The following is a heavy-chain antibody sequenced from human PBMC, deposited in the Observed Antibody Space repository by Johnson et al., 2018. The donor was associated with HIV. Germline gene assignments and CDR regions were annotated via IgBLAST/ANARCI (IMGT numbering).Heavy chain of an antibody. CDR3: AKVAVATAAGGVGLNI. J-gene: IGHJ3*02. D-gene: IGHD6-13*01. CDR2: ISYDGSNK. V-gene: IGHV3-30-3*01. CDR1: GFTFSNYA. Sequence: QEQLVESGGGVVQPGRSLRLSCPASGFTFSNYAMHWVRQAPGKGLEWVAAISYDGSNKYYADSVKGRFTISRDLSKNTLFLQMNSLRADDTAVYYCAKVAVATAAGGVGLNIWGPGQWSPSLQ.